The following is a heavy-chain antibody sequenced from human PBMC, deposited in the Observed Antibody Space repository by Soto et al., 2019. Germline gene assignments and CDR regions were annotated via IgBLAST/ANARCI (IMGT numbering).Heavy chain of an antibody. CDR3: ARGEWFLRGYGMDV. Sequence: GASVKVSCKASGYTFTRYYIHWVRQAPGQGLEWMGIINPSVGDTGHAQKFQGRVTMTRDTSTSTVYMELSSLRSEDTAVYYCARGEWFLRGYGMDVWGRGTTVTVSS. CDR2: INPSVGDT. CDR1: GYTFTRYY. V-gene: IGHV1-46*01. J-gene: IGHJ6*02. D-gene: IGHD3-3*01.